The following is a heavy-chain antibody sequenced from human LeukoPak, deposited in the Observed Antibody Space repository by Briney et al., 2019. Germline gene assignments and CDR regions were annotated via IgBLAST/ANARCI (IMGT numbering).Heavy chain of an antibody. V-gene: IGHV1-46*01. Sequence: ASVKVSCKASGYTFTSYYMHWVRQAPGQGLEWMGIINPSGGSTSYAQKFQGRVTMTRDMSTSTVYMELSSLRSEDTAVYYCARDGDGSGSYYLYFDYWGQGTLVTVSS. CDR3: ARDGDGSGSYYLYFDY. J-gene: IGHJ4*02. CDR1: GYTFTSYY. CDR2: INPSGGST. D-gene: IGHD3-10*01.